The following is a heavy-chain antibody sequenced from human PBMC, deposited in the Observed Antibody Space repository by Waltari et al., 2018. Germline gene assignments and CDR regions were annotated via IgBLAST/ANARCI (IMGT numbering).Heavy chain of an antibody. CDR1: GVSITSNRHY. Sequence: QLQLQESGPRLVRPSETLSLICRVSGVSITSNRHYWAWIRQSPGQGLGGIGPVSYSGTTYIRPSLKSRVSVSRDPSKNQVSLRLGSVTAADMAVYYCATYIGASVGTAAFDVWGQGTMVTVSS. CDR3: ATYIGASVGTAAFDV. CDR2: VSYSGTT. D-gene: IGHD5-12*01. V-gene: IGHV4-39*01. J-gene: IGHJ3*01.